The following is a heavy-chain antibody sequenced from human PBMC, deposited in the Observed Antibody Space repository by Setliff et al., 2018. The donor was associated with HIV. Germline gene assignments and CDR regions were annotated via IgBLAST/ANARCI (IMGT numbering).Heavy chain of an antibody. V-gene: IGHV1-2*02. CDR2: INPNSGAT. D-gene: IGHD1-26*01. CDR1: GYTFSGYY. Sequence: ASVKVSCKASGYTFSGYYLHWVRRAPGQGLEWMGWINPNSGATNYAQSFQGRVTMTRDTSISTAYMDLSSLTSDDTAVYYCALASIVSTARWNHWGRGTTGTVSS. CDR3: ALASIVSTARWNH. J-gene: IGHJ4*02.